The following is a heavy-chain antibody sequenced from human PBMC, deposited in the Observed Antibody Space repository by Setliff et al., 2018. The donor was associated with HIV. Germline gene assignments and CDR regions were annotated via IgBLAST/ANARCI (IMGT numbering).Heavy chain of an antibody. V-gene: IGHV4-38-2*01. CDR2: IYHSGTT. CDR1: GYSISSGHY. J-gene: IGHJ6*03. D-gene: IGHD5-12*01. Sequence: PSETLSLTCAVSGYSISSGHYWGWIRQPPGKGLEWIGSIYHSGTTYDNPSLKSRVTISVDTSKNQFSLKLSSVTAADTAVYYRARHGAYEAYYDYMDVWGKGTTVTVSS. CDR3: ARHGAYEAYYDYMDV.